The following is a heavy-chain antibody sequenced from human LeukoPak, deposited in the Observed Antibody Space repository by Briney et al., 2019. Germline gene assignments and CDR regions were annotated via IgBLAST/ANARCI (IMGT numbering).Heavy chain of an antibody. CDR2: IYHSGST. Sequence: PSETLSLTCTVSGYSISSGYYWGWIRQPPGKGLEWIGNIYHSGSTYYNPSLKSRVTISVDTSKNQFSLKLSSVTAADTAVYYCARRSGGSDYWGQGTLVTVSS. D-gene: IGHD2-15*01. CDR1: GYSISSGYY. V-gene: IGHV4-38-2*02. CDR3: ARRSGGSDY. J-gene: IGHJ4*02.